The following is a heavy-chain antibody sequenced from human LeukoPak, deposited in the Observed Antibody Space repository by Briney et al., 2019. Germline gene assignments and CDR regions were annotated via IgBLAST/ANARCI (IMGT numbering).Heavy chain of an antibody. Sequence: KPSETLPLTCAVSGASFDGYYWSWVRQTPGKGPEWIGEINHSGYTNDSPSLKSRVTLSIDTSRKQFSLNLRSVTVADTGIYYCTRMTAGHDYWGQGTLVTVSS. CDR1: GASFDGYY. CDR2: INHSGYT. J-gene: IGHJ4*02. V-gene: IGHV4-34*01. CDR3: TRMTAGHDY. D-gene: IGHD2-21*02.